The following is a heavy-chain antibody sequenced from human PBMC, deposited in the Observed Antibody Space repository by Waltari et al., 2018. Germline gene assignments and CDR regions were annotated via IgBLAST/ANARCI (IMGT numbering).Heavy chain of an antibody. D-gene: IGHD3-22*01. CDR1: GGSISSYY. CDR2: IYSGGST. J-gene: IGHJ4*02. V-gene: IGHV3-66*02. CDR3: ARDRRIDYYDSSGYYSFLDY. Sequence: VQLQESGPGLVKPSETLSLTCTVSGGSISSYYWSWVRQAPGKGLEWVSVIYSGGSTYYADSVKGRFTISRDNSKNTLYLQMNSLRAEDTAVYYCARDRRIDYYDSSGYYSFLDYWGQGTLVTVSS.